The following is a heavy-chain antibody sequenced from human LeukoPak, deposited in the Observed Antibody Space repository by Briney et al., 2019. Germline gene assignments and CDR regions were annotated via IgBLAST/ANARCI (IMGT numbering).Heavy chain of an antibody. CDR1: GGSISSYY. Sequence: PSETLSLTCTVSGGSISSYYWSWIRQPPGKGLEWIGYIYYSGSTNYNPSLKSRVTISVDTSKNQFSLKPSSVTAADTAVYYCARDGKYYYDSSGYVVYGMDVWGQGTMVTVSS. CDR3: ARDGKYYYDSSGYVVYGMDV. V-gene: IGHV4-59*01. J-gene: IGHJ6*02. D-gene: IGHD3-22*01. CDR2: IYYSGST.